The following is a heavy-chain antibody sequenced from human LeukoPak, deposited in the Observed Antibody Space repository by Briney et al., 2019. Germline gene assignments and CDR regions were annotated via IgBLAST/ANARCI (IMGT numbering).Heavy chain of an antibody. CDR1: GFILSDYA. CDR2: ISTNGDYT. V-gene: IGHV3-64D*06. D-gene: IGHD1-26*01. CDR3: VKVRIVGLAYFDY. Sequence: PGGSLRLSCSASGFILSDYAMHWVRQAPGKRLEYVSAISTNGDYTYYADSVKARFTVSRDNSKNTLYLQMSSLRAEDTAVYYRVKVRIVGLAYFDYWGQGALVTVSS. J-gene: IGHJ4*02.